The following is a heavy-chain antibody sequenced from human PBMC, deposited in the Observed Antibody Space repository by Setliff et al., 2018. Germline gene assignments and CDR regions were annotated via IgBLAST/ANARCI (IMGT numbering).Heavy chain of an antibody. D-gene: IGHD4-17*01. J-gene: IGHJ4*02. CDR1: GYTLTELS. Sequence: ASVKVSCKVSGYTLTELSMHWVRQAPGKGLEWMGGFDPEDGETIYAQKFQGRVTMTGDTSTDTAYMELSSLRSEDTAVYYCATGDYGDYMSFDYWGQGTLVTVSS. CDR3: ATGDYGDYMSFDY. V-gene: IGHV1-24*01. CDR2: FDPEDGET.